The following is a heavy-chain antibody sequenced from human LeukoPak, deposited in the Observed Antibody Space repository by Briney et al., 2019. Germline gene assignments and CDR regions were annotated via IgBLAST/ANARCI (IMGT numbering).Heavy chain of an antibody. J-gene: IGHJ4*02. CDR1: GGSVSSSNYY. CDR2: TYYSGST. Sequence: SETLSLTCSVSGGSVSSSNYYWVWVRQAPGKGLEWIGSTYYSGSTSYNPSVESRIAIFVDTSKNQFSLKLNSVTATDTAVYYCARHYGPWGQGTLVTVSS. CDR3: ARHYGP. V-gene: IGHV4-39*01. D-gene: IGHD3-10*01.